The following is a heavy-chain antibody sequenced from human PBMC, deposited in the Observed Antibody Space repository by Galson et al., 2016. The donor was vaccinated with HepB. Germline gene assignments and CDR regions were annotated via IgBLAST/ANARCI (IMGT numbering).Heavy chain of an antibody. Sequence: SLRLSCAASGFAFSSYGMHWVRQGPGKGPEWMGVIWNDGGKKFYADSVKGRFTIFRDNSKNTVYLEVNSLTVEDTAVYYCARDWGGNSAVLWGQGTLVIVSS. V-gene: IGHV3-33*01. CDR1: GFAFSSYG. CDR2: IWNDGGKK. J-gene: IGHJ4*02. D-gene: IGHD4-23*01. CDR3: ARDWGGNSAVL.